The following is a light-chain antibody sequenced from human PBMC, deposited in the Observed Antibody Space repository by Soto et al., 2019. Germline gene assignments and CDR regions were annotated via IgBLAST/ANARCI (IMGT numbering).Light chain of an antibody. CDR2: EVX. J-gene: IGLJ1*01. CDR3: SSYAGSNNSYV. Sequence: QSALTQPPSASGSPGQSVTISCXXXXXXFGGYNYVSWYQQHPGKAPKLMIYEVXXRPSGVPDRFSGSKSGNTASLTVSGLQAEDEADYYCSSYAGSNNSYVFGTGTKVTVL. CDR1: XXXFGGYNY. V-gene: IGLV2-8*01.